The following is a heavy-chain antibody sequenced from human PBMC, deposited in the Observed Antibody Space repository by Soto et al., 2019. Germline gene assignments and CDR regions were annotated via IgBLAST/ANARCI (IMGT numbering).Heavy chain of an antibody. J-gene: IGHJ6*03. V-gene: IGHV4-34*01. Sequence: SETPSLTCAVYGGSFSGEYWSWIRQPPGKGLEWIGEINHSGSTNYNPSLKSRVTISVDTSKNQFSLKLSSVTAADTAVYYCARSPRVTIFGVVIIDYYYYYMDVWGKGTTVTVSS. CDR3: ARSPRVTIFGVVIIDYYYYYMDV. CDR2: INHSGST. CDR1: GGSFSGEY. D-gene: IGHD3-3*01.